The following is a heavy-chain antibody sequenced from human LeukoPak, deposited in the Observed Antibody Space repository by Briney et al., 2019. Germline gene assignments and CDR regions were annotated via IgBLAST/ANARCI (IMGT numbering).Heavy chain of an antibody. V-gene: IGHV3-7*03. CDR3: ARAGTSIRGIKVY. CDR2: IKEDGSEK. CDR1: GFKFDDYW. D-gene: IGHD3-10*01. Sequence: GGSLRLSCAASGFKFDDYWMNWVRQAPGKGLEWVANIKEDGSEKYYVDSVKGRFTISRDNARNFSYLQMNSLRAEDTAVYYCARAGTSIRGIKVYWGQGTLVTVSS. J-gene: IGHJ4*02.